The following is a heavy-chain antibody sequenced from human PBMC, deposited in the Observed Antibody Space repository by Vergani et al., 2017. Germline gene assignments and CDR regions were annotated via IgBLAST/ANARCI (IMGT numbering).Heavy chain of an antibody. J-gene: IGHJ1*01. CDR1: GFTFSSYW. V-gene: IGHV3-7*03. D-gene: IGHD4-17*01. CDR3: ASHWGLGLRSPSALYFQH. Sequence: EVQLVESGGGLVQPGGSLRLSCAASGFTFSSYWMSWVRQAPGKGLEWVANIKQDGSEKYYVDSVKGRFTISRDNAKNSLYLQMNSLRAEDTAVYYCASHWGLGLRSPSALYFQHWGQGTLVTVSS. CDR2: IKQDGSEK.